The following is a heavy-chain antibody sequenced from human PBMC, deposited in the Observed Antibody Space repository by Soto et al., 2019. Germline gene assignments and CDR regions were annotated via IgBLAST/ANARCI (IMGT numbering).Heavy chain of an antibody. CDR2: IYYSGST. V-gene: IGHV4-39*01. CDR1: GGSISSSSYY. CDR3: ASFVLLWFGELSN. Sequence: KPSETLSLTCTVSGGSISSSSYYWGWIRQPPGKGLEWIGSIYYSGSTYYNPSLKSRVTISVDTSKNQFSLKLSSVTAADTAVYYCASFVLLWFGELSNWGQGTLVTVSS. D-gene: IGHD3-10*01. J-gene: IGHJ4*02.